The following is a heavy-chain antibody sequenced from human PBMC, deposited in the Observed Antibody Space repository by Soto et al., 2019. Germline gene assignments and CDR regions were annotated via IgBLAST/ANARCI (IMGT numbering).Heavy chain of an antibody. Sequence: SETLSLTCTVSGGSISSGGYYLSWIRQHPGKGLEWIGYIYYSGSTYYNPSLKSRVTISVDTSKNQFSLKLSSVTAADTAVYYCARVVEMATSYFDYWGQGPLVTVSS. V-gene: IGHV4-31*03. D-gene: IGHD5-12*01. CDR1: GGSISSGGYY. J-gene: IGHJ4*02. CDR3: ARVVEMATSYFDY. CDR2: IYYSGST.